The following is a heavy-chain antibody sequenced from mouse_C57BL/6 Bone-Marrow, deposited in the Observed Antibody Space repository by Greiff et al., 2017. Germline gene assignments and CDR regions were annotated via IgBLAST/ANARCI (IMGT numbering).Heavy chain of an antibody. CDR2: ISSGSSTI. CDR1: GFTFSDYG. CDR3: AKLGSYCYFDV. Sequence: EVMLVESGGGLVKPGGSLKLSCAASGFTFSDYGMHWVRQAPEKGLEWVAYISSGSSTIYYADTVKGRFTISSDNAKNTLFLQMTSLRSEDTAMYYCAKLGSYCYFDVWGTGTTVTVSS. V-gene: IGHV5-17*01. J-gene: IGHJ1*03. D-gene: IGHD4-1*01.